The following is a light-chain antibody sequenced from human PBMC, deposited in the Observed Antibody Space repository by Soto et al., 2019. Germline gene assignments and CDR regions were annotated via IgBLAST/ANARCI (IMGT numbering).Light chain of an antibody. CDR2: DDR. J-gene: IGLJ2*01. CDR3: QVWDSSSEHIV. Sequence: SSELTQPPSVSVAPGQTARITCGGTNIGSKSVHWYQLKPGQAPVLVIYDDRDRPSGIPERFSGSKSGNTATLTISRVEAGDEADYYCQVWDSSSEHIVFGGGTKLTVL. CDR1: NIGSKS. V-gene: IGLV3-21*02.